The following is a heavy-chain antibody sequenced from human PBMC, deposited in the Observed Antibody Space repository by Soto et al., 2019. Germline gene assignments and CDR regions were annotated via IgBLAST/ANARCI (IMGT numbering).Heavy chain of an antibody. CDR3: AREEVATTYYYYYGMDV. CDR1: GYTFTGYY. CDR2: INPNSGGT. V-gene: IGHV1-2*04. J-gene: IGHJ6*02. Sequence: ASVKVSCKASGYTFTGYYMHCVRQAPGQGLEWMGWINPNSGGTNYAQKFQGWVTMTRDTSISTAYMELSRLRSDDTAVYYCAREEVATTYYYYYGMDVWGQGTTVTVS. D-gene: IGHD5-12*01.